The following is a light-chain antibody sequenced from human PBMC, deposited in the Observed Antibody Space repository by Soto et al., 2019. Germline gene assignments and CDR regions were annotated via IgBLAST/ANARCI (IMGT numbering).Light chain of an antibody. V-gene: IGLV2-14*01. CDR1: SSDVGGYNY. J-gene: IGLJ3*02. Sequence: QSALTQPASVSGSPGQSITISCTGTSSDVGGYNYVSWYQQHPGKAPKLMIYEVSNRPSGVSNRFSGSKSGNTASLTISGLPAEDEADYYCTSYTRSSTRVFGGGINLSVL. CDR3: TSYTRSSTRV. CDR2: EVS.